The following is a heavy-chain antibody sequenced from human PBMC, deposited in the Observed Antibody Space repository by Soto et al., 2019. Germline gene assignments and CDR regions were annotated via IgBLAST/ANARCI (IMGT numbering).Heavy chain of an antibody. J-gene: IGHJ4*02. Sequence: ASVKVSCKASGYTFSTSGISWVRQAPGQGLEWMGWIGAYNGDTKYAEKLQGRIIMTTDTSTSTAYMEVRSLRPDDTAVYYCAKGGSYLSLDYWGQGTPVTVSS. CDR3: AKGGSYLSLDY. V-gene: IGHV1-18*01. D-gene: IGHD1-26*01. CDR1: GYTFSTSG. CDR2: IGAYNGDT.